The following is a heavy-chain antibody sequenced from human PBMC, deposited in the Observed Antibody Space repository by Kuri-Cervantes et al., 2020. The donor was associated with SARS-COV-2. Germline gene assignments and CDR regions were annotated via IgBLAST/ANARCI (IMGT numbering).Heavy chain of an antibody. CDR3: ARESVPLGAFDI. V-gene: IGHV1-69*13. CDR1: GGTFSKYV. Sequence: SVKVSCKASGGTFSKYVVSWVRQAPGQGLEWMGGIIPIFGTTTYAQKFQGRVTITAVESTTTAYMELSSLISEDTAVYYCARESVPLGAFDIWGQGTMVTVSS. D-gene: IGHD3-10*01. CDR2: IIPIFGTT. J-gene: IGHJ3*02.